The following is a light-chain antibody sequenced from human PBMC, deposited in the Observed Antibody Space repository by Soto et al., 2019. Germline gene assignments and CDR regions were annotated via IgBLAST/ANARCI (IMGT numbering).Light chain of an antibody. V-gene: IGLV1-44*01. J-gene: IGLJ2*01. CDR3: AAWDDSLNGVL. CDR1: SSNIGSNT. Sequence: QPVLTQPPSASGTPGQRVIISCSGSSSNIGSNTVNWYQQLPGTAPKLLIYSDNQRPSGVPDRFSGSKSGTSASXAISGLQSEDEADYYCAAWDDSLNGVLFGGGTKLTVL. CDR2: SDN.